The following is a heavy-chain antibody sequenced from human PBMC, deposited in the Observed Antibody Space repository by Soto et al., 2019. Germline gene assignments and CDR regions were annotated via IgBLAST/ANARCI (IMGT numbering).Heavy chain of an antibody. J-gene: IGHJ4*02. V-gene: IGHV1-58*01. D-gene: IGHD1-1*01. CDR3: AKDRPRRTSGYFFDY. CDR1: GFTFSSSA. Sequence: GASVKVSCKASGFTFSSSAVHWVRQARGHRLEWIGWIVVGNSNTNYARGLQERVTITRDMSTSTAYMELSGLRSEDTALYYCAKDRPRRTSGYFFDYWGQGTPVTVSS. CDR2: IVVGNSNT.